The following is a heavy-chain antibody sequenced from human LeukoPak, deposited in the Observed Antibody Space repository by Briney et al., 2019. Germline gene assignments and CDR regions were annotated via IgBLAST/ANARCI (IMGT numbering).Heavy chain of an antibody. CDR3: AKDTSAYFWSSYYTLDY. CDR1: GFTFSSYA. J-gene: IGHJ4*02. D-gene: IGHD3-3*01. CDR2: ISGSGGST. V-gene: IGHV3-23*01. Sequence: GGFLRLSCAASGFTFSSYAMSWVRQAPGKGLEWVSAISGSGGSTYYADSVKGRFTISRDNSKNTLYLQMNSLRAEDTAVYYCAKDTSAYFWSSYYTLDYWGQGTLVTVSS.